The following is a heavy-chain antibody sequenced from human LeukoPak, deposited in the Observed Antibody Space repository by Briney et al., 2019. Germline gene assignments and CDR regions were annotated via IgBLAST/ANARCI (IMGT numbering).Heavy chain of an antibody. CDR2: INHSGST. V-gene: IGHV4-34*01. D-gene: IGHD2-8*01. CDR1: GGSFSGYY. CDR3: AREERAVSYYFDY. J-gene: IGHJ4*02. Sequence: KPSETLSLTCAVYGGSFSGYYWSWIRQPPGRGLEWSGEINHSGSTNYNPSLKSRVTISVDTSNNQFSLKLSSVTAADTAVYYCAREERAVSYYFDYWGQGTLVTVSS.